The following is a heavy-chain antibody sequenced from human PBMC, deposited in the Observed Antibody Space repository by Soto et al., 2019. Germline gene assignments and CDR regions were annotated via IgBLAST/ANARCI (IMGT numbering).Heavy chain of an antibody. CDR3: AKAMAVQLWLPSPFDY. V-gene: IGHV3-30*18. CDR2: ISYDGSNK. Sequence: GGSLRLSCAASGFTFSSYGMHWVRQAPGKGLEWVAVISYDGSNKYYADSVKGRFTISRDNSKNTLYLQMNSLRAEDTAVYYCAKAMAVQLWLPSPFDYWGQGTLVTVS. D-gene: IGHD5-18*01. J-gene: IGHJ4*02. CDR1: GFTFSSYG.